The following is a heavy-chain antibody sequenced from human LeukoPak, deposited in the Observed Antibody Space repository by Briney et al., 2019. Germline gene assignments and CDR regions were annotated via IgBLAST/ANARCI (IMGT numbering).Heavy chain of an antibody. V-gene: IGHV4-59*01. D-gene: IGHD4-17*01. CDR3: AGHDYGIYYFDY. J-gene: IGHJ4*02. Sequence: PSETLSLTCTVSGGSISSYYWSWIRQPPGKGLEWIGYIYHSGSTNYNASLKSRVTISVDTSKNQFSLKLSSVSAADTAVYYCAGHDYGIYYFDYWGQGTLVTVSS. CDR1: GGSISSYY. CDR2: IYHSGST.